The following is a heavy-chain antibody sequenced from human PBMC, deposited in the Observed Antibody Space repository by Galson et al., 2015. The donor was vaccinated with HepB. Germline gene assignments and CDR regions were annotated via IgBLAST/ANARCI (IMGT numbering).Heavy chain of an antibody. CDR1: GYNFSTYW. CDR2: IDPSGSYT. Sequence: QSGAEVKKPGESLRISCKGSGYNFSTYWINWVRQMPGKGLEWMGRIDPSGSYTNYSPSCQGHVIISTDKSIGTAYLQWRSLRASDTATYYCAESQVAGAGSHNWFDPWGQGTLVIVSS. CDR3: AESQVAGAGSHNWFDP. J-gene: IGHJ5*02. V-gene: IGHV5-10-1*01. D-gene: IGHD3-10*01.